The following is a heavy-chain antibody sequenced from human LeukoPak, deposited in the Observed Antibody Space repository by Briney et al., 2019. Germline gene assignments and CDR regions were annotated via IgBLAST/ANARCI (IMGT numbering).Heavy chain of an antibody. V-gene: IGHV3-53*04. CDR1: GFTVSSNY. J-gene: IGHJ3*02. CDR3: ARDRGYCSGGSCPRDAFDI. D-gene: IGHD2-15*01. CDR2: IYSGGST. Sequence: GGSLRLSCAASGFTVSSNYMSWVRQAPGKGLEWVSVIYSGGSTYYADSVKGRFTISRHNCKNTLYLQMNSLRAEDTAVYYCARDRGYCSGGSCPRDAFDIWGQGTMVTVSS.